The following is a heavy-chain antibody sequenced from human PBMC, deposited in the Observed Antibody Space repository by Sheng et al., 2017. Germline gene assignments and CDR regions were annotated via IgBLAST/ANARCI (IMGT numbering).Heavy chain of an antibody. D-gene: IGHD6-13*01. CDR1: WLHQSVVVIT. V-gene: IGHV4-39*01. CDR2: FITVGAP. Sequence: QLQLQESGPGLVKPSETLSPHLHCLWWLHQSVVVITGAWIRQPPGRGWSGLGVFITVGAPPTTRPSRVESTMSXDTSKNXLSLRLSSVTAADTAVYYCARPKPDGFAIAAIYYMDVWGKGTTVTVSS. J-gene: IGHJ6*03. CDR3: ARPKPDGFAIAAIYYMDV.